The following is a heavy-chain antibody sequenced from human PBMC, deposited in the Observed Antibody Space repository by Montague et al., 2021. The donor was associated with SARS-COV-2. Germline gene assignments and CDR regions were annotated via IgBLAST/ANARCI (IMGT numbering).Heavy chain of an antibody. CDR2: INHSGST. CDR1: GGSFSGYY. J-gene: IGHJ6*02. D-gene: IGHD3-3*01. V-gene: IGHV4-34*01. CDR3: ARGPGVVILLAIYYYYGVDV. Sequence: SETLSLTCAVYGGSFSGYYWSWIRQPPGKGLEWIGEINHSGSTXXXPSXXXRVTISVDTSKNQFSLKLSSVTAADTAVYYCARGPGVVILLAIYYYYGVDVWGQGTTVTVSS.